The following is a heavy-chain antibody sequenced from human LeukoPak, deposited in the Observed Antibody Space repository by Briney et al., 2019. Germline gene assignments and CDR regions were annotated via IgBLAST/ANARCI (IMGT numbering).Heavy chain of an antibody. J-gene: IGHJ4*02. CDR3: ARDSLPTIAVAGVGGY. Sequence: GGSLRLSCAASGFTFSSYAMHWVRQAPGKGLEWVAVISYDGSNKYYADSVKGRFTISRDNSKNTLYLQMNSLRAEDTAAYYCARDSLPTIAVAGVGGYWGQGTLVTVSS. V-gene: IGHV3-30-3*01. CDR2: ISYDGSNK. D-gene: IGHD6-19*01. CDR1: GFTFSSYA.